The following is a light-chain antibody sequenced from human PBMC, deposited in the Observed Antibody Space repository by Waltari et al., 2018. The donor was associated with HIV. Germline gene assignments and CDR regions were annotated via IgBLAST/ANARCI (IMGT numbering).Light chain of an antibody. V-gene: IGLV3-1*01. CDR2: QAD. J-gene: IGLJ2*01. Sequence: SYEVTQPPSVAVSPGQTASITCSGYELGDKYTCWYQQKPGQSPLLVIYQADKRPSGIPARVSAASSGHTATLTISGTLPMDEADYYCQAWGSTTSGVFGRGTKLTVL. CDR1: ELGDKY. CDR3: QAWGSTTSGV.